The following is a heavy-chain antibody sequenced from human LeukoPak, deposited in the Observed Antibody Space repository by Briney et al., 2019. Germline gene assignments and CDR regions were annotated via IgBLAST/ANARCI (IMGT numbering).Heavy chain of an antibody. J-gene: IGHJ3*01. V-gene: IGHV3-21*01. CDR3: ARGRGYSSSSDAFDV. CDR1: GFTFSSYG. CDR2: ISTSSSYI. Sequence: GGSLRLSCAASGFTFSSYGMNWVRQAPGKGLEWVSSISTSSSYIYYADSVQGRFTISRDNAENSMFLQMNSLRAEDTAVYYCARGRGYSSSSDAFDVWGQGTRVTVSS. D-gene: IGHD6-6*01.